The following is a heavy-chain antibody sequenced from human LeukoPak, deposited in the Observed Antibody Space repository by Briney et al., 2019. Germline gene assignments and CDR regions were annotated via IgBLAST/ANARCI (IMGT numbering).Heavy chain of an antibody. Sequence: PSETLSLTCTVSGGSISSGGYYWSWIRQHPGKGLEWIGYIYYSGSTYYNPSLKSRVTISVDTSKNQFSLKLSSVTAADTAVYYCARDRRWSQQLVYGMDVWGQGTTVTVSS. CDR1: GGSISSGGYY. D-gene: IGHD6-6*01. CDR3: ARDRRWSQQLVYGMDV. J-gene: IGHJ6*02. CDR2: IYYSGST. V-gene: IGHV4-31*03.